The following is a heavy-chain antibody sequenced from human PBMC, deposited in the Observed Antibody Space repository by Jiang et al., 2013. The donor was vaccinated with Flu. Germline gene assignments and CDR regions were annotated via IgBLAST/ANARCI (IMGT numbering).Heavy chain of an antibody. V-gene: IGHV1-3*01. D-gene: IGHD3-3*01. CDR2: INAGNGNT. Sequence: SVKVSCKASGYTFTSYAMHWVRQAPGQRLEWMGWINAGNGNTKYSQKFQGRVTITRDTSASTAYMELSSLRSEDTAVYYCARVLGSGYLFDYWGQGTLVTVSS. CDR1: GYTFTSYA. CDR3: ARVLGSGYLFDY. J-gene: IGHJ4*02.